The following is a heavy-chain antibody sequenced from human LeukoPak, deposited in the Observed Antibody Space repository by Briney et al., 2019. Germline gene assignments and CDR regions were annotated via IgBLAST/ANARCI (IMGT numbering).Heavy chain of an antibody. CDR1: GFTVSSNY. CDR2: IYSGGST. CDR3: ATRSGGSLYYYYGMDV. V-gene: IGHV3-53*01. D-gene: IGHD2-15*01. J-gene: IGHJ6*02. Sequence: PGGSLRLSCAASGFTVSSNYMSWVRQAPGKGLEWVSVIYSGGSTYYADSVKGRFTISRDNSKNTLYLQMNSLRAEDTAVYYCATRSGGSLYYYYGMDVWGQGTTVTVSS.